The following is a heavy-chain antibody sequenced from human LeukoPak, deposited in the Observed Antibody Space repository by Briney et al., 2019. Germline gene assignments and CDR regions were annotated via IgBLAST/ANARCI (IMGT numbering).Heavy chain of an antibody. J-gene: IGHJ4*02. D-gene: IGHD3-16*02. V-gene: IGHV4-34*01. CDR3: ARGWELSD. CDR2: INHSGST. Sequence: PSETLSLTCAVYGGSFSGYYWSWIRQPPGKGLEWIGEINHSGSTDYNPSLKSRVTISVDTSKNQFSLKLSSVTAADMAVYYCARGWELSDWGQGTLVTVSS. CDR1: GGSFSGYY.